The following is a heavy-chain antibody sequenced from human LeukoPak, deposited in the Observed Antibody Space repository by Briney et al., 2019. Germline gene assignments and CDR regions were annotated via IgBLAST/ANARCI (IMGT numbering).Heavy chain of an antibody. V-gene: IGHV4-34*01. Sequence: SETLSLTCAVYGGSFSGYYWSWIRQPPARGLEWIGEINHCGSTNSNPSLTSRVTISADTSKTQFSLKLSSVTAADTAVYYCARRRWLVPMPYYFDYWGQGTLVTVSS. CDR3: ARRRWLVPMPYYFDY. D-gene: IGHD6-19*01. CDR2: INHCGST. J-gene: IGHJ4*02. CDR1: GGSFSGYY.